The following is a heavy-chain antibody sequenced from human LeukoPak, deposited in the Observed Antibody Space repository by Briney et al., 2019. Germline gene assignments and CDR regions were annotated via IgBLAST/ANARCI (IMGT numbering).Heavy chain of an antibody. V-gene: IGHV4-34*01. CDR3: ARDVYRAFDI. J-gene: IGHJ3*02. Sequence: PSETLSLTCAVYGGSFSGYYWSWIRQPPGKGLEWIGEINHSGSTNYNPSLKSRVTISVDTSKNQFSLKLTSVTAADTAVYYCARDVYRAFDIWGQGTMVTVSS. CDR2: INHSGST. D-gene: IGHD3-10*02. CDR1: GGSFSGYY.